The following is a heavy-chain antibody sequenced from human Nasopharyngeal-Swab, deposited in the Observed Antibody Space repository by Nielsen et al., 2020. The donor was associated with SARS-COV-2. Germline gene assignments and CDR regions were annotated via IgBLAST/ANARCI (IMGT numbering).Heavy chain of an antibody. CDR2: IYHSGRT. CDR3: ARRDWNYVFDY. V-gene: IGHV4-4*02. D-gene: IGHD1-7*01. Sequence: SETLSLTCAVSGGSISSSNWWRWVRQPPGKGLEWIGEIYHSGRTNYNPSLKSRVTISVDKSKNQFSLKLSSVTAADTAVYYCARRDWNYVFDYWGQGTLVTVSS. J-gene: IGHJ4*02. CDR1: GGSISSSNW.